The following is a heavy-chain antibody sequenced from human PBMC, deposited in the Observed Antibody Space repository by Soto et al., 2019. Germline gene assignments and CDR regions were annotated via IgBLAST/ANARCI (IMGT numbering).Heavy chain of an antibody. V-gene: IGHV3-33*01. CDR1: GFTFSTYG. CDR2: IYYDGSNK. CDR3: VRVVTPSGDTLDY. D-gene: IGHD4-17*01. Sequence: QVQLVESGGGVVQPGRSLRLSCAASGFTFSTYGMHWVRQAPGKGLEWVAVIYYDGSNKYYADSVKGRFTISRDNSKNTLYLQMNTLSAEDTAVYYCVRVVTPSGDTLDYWGQGTLVTVSS. J-gene: IGHJ4*02.